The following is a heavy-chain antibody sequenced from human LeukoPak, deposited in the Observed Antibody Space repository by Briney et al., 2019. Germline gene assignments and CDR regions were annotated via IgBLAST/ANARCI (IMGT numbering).Heavy chain of an antibody. CDR2: FIPIFGTA. CDR3: ALSGSYYRGSDY. J-gene: IGHJ4*02. D-gene: IGHD1-26*01. CDR1: GGTFSSYA. Sequence: SVKVSCKSSGGTFSSYAISWVRPAPGQGLEWMGGFIPIFGTANYAQKFQGRVTITTDESTSTAYMELSSLRSEDTAVYYCALSGSYYRGSDYWGQGTLVTVSS. V-gene: IGHV1-69*05.